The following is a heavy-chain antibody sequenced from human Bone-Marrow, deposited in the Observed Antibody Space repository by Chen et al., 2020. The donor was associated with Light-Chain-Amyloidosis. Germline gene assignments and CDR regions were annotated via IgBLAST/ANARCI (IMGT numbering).Heavy chain of an antibody. CDR2: IYHTGNT. CDR3: ARLAVVEGAIAINAFDI. D-gene: IGHD2-15*01. J-gene: IGHJ3*02. V-gene: IGHV4-39*01. CDR1: GGSISSTRYS. Sequence: QLQLQESGPGLVKPSETVSLTCSVSGGSISSTRYSWGWIRQPPGKGLEWVGNIYHTGNTYHNPSLKSRVTMSVDTSKDQFSLHVNSVTAADTAIYYCARLAVVEGAIAINAFDIWGQGTMVIVSS.